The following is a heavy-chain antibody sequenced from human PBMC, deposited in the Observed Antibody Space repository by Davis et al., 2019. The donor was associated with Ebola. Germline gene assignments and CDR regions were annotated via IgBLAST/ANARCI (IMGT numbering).Heavy chain of an antibody. CDR3: AHYTRFCSSAACPSWFDP. V-gene: IGHV2-5*01. D-gene: IGHD2-2*01. CDR1: GFSLTTSGVG. CDR2: IYWNDDK. Sequence: SGPTLVKPTQTLTLTCTFSGFSLTTSGVGAGWIRQPPGKALEWLALIYWNDDKRYSPSLKSRLTITKDTSKNQVVLTMTNMDPVDTGTYFCAHYTRFCSSAACPSWFDPWGQGTLVTVSS. J-gene: IGHJ5*02.